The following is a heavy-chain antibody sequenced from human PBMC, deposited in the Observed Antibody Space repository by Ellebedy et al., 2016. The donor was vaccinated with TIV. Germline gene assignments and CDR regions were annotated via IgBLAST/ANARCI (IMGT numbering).Heavy chain of an antibody. Sequence: MPGGSLRLSCTVSGGSISSYYWSWIRQPPGKGLEWIGYIYYSGSTNYNPSLKSRVTILVDTSKNQFSLKLSSVTAADTAVYYCARGSMTTHYYWYFDLWGRGTLVTVSS. J-gene: IGHJ2*01. CDR3: ARGSMTTHYYWYFDL. D-gene: IGHD4-17*01. CDR2: IYYSGST. CDR1: GGSISSYY. V-gene: IGHV4-59*08.